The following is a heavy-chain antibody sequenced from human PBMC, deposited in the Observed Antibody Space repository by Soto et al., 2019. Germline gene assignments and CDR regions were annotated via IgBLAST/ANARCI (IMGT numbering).Heavy chain of an antibody. CDR3: ASEDSSSGDY. Sequence: SETLSLTCAVSGGSISSGGYSWSWIRQPPGKGLEWIGYIYHSGSTYYNPSLKSRVTISVDRSKNQFSLKLSSVTAADTAVYYCASEDSSSGDYWGQGTLVTVSS. J-gene: IGHJ4*02. CDR2: IYHSGST. V-gene: IGHV4-30-2*01. D-gene: IGHD6-13*01. CDR1: GGSISSGGYS.